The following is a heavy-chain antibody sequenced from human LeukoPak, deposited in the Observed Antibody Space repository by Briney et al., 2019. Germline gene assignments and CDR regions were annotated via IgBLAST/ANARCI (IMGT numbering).Heavy chain of an antibody. CDR3: AKGVNDCSGGACYPAYY. D-gene: IGHD2-15*01. CDR1: GSTFSSYG. J-gene: IGHJ4*02. Sequence: PGGSLRLSCAASGSTFSSYGMSWVRQAPGKGLEWVSAISGSGGRTYYADSVKGRVTISRDNSKNTLYLQMNSLRAEDTAVYYCAKGVNDCSGGACYPAYYWGQGTLVTVSS. V-gene: IGHV3-23*01. CDR2: ISGSGGRT.